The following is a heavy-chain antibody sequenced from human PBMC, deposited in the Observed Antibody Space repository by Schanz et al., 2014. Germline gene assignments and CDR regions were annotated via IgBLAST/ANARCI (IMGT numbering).Heavy chain of an antibody. J-gene: IGHJ4*02. CDR3: TKEDATALWYFEH. V-gene: IGHV3-23*04. CDR2: INTSGGSG. Sequence: EVQLVESGGGLVQPGGSLRLSCAASGFSFSTHAMSWVRQAPGQGLEWVSGINTSGGSGYYAESVKGRFIISRDNSKNLVVLQMNRLRVDDTAVYYCTKEDATALWYFEHWGQGTLVTVSS. D-gene: IGHD6-13*01. CDR1: GFSFSTHA.